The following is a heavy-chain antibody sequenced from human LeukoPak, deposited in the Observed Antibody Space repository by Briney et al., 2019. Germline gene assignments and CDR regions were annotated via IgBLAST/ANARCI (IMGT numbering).Heavy chain of an antibody. CDR1: GFTFSSYA. CDR2: ISYDGSNK. D-gene: IGHD3-10*01. Sequence: GGSLRLSCAASGFTFSSYAMHWVRQAPGKGLEWVAVISYDGSNKYYADSMKGRFTIPRDNSKNTLYLQMNSLRAEDTAVYYCAREGYYYGSGNNWFDPWGQGTLVTVSS. V-gene: IGHV3-30*04. CDR3: AREGYYYGSGNNWFDP. J-gene: IGHJ5*02.